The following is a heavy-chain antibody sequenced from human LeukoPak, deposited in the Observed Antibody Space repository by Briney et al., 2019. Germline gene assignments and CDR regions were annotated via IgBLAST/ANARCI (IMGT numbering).Heavy chain of an antibody. CDR1: GFTFSSYS. J-gene: IGHJ4*02. Sequence: GGSLRLSCAASGFTFSSYSMNCVRQAPGKGLAGGSSISSGSSYIYYADSVEGRFTISRDNAKNSLYLQMNSLRAEDTAVYYCASDRQWLVRGENYWGQGTLVTVSS. CDR3: ASDRQWLVRGENY. D-gene: IGHD6-19*01. CDR2: ISSGSSYI. V-gene: IGHV3-21*01.